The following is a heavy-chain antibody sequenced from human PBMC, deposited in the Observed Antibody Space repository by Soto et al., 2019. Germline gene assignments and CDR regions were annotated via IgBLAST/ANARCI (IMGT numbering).Heavy chain of an antibody. V-gene: IGHV3-30*18. CDR2: ISYDGSNK. CDR3: AKDRVPELRHFYYGMDV. CDR1: GFTFSTYG. Sequence: GGSLRLSCAASGFTFSTYGMHWVRQAPGKGLEWVAVISYDGSNKYYADSVKGRFTISRDNSKNTLYLQMNSLRVEDTAVYYCAKDRVPELRHFYYGMDVWGQGTTVTVSS. D-gene: IGHD1-7*01. J-gene: IGHJ6*02.